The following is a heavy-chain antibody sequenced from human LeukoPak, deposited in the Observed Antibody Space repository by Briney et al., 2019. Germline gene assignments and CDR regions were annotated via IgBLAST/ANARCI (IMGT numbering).Heavy chain of an antibody. CDR3: AKYYYGSGNHYAFDI. CDR1: GFTFSSYA. V-gene: IGHV3-23*01. J-gene: IGHJ3*02. CDR2: IDGDGDDK. Sequence: GGSLRLSCAASGFTFSSYAMAWVRQAPGKGPEWVSSIDGDGDDKYYADFVKGRFTISRDNSKNTLYVQMNSLRAEDTAQYFCAKYYYGSGNHYAFDIWGQGTIVTVS. D-gene: IGHD3-10*01.